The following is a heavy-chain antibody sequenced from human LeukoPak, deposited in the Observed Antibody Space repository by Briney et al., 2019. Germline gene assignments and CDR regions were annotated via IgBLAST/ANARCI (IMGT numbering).Heavy chain of an antibody. Sequence: SETLSLTCTVSGGSISSSSYYWGWIRQPPGKGLEWIGSIYYSGSTYYNPSLKSRVTISVDTSKNQFSLKLSSVTAADTAVYYCARVYCDYAVDSWFDPWGQGTLVTVSS. V-gene: IGHV4-39*01. CDR3: ARVYCDYAVDSWFDP. D-gene: IGHD4-17*01. CDR2: IYYSGST. CDR1: GGSISSSSYY. J-gene: IGHJ5*02.